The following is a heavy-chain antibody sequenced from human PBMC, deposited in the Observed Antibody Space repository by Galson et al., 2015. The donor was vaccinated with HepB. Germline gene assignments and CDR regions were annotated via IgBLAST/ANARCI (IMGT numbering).Heavy chain of an antibody. CDR3: ARDRDYRFDY. J-gene: IGHJ4*02. CDR2: IRANSGNT. V-gene: IGHV1-18*04. CDR1: GYTFTTTG. D-gene: IGHD4/OR15-4a*01. Sequence: SLKVSCKAPGYTFTTTGISWVRQAPGQGLEWMGWIRANSGNTKYAQNLQGRVTLTRDTSTSTAYLDLRSLRSDDTAAYYCARDRDYRFDYWGQGALVTVSS.